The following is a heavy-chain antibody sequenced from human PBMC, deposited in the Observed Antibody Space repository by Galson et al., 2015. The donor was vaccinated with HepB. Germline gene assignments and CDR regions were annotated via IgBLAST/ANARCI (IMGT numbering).Heavy chain of an antibody. CDR3: ARWGGNYYGSGSYSPRTDY. V-gene: IGHV1-18*01. CDR2: ISAYNGNT. CDR1: GYTFTSYG. D-gene: IGHD3-10*01. J-gene: IGHJ4*02. Sequence: SVKVSCKASGYTFTSYGINWVRQAPGQGLEWMGWISAYNGNTNYAQKLQGRVTMTTDTSTSTAYMELRSLRSDDTAVYYCARWGGNYYGSGSYSPRTDYWGQGTLVTVSS.